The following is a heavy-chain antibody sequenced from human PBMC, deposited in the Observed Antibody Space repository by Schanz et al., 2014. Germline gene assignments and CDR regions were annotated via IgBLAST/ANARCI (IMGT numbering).Heavy chain of an antibody. CDR1: GFSFGNYG. CDR2: FDAHDGRA. D-gene: IGHD6-13*01. J-gene: IGHJ4*02. CDR3: VSQTGSPNY. V-gene: IGHV3-23*01. Sequence: EVQLLESGGGLVQPGGSLRLSCEASGFSFGNYGMSWVRQAPGKGLEWVSGFDAHDGRAYYADSAKGRFTISRDNSKSTLFLQMNSLRVEDTAVYFCVSQTGSPNYWGQGTLVTVSS.